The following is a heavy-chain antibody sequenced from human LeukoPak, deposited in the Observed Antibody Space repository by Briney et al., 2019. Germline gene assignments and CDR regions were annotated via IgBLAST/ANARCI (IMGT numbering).Heavy chain of an antibody. CDR3: ARGGDSWDFDY. Sequence: QPGGSLRLSCAASGFTFSNYAMSWVRQAPGMGLEWVSIISTSGGGTYYADSVKGRFTISRDNSKNTLYLQMNSLRAEDTAVYYCARGGDSWDFDYWGQGTLVTVSS. V-gene: IGHV3-23*01. CDR1: GFTFSNYA. J-gene: IGHJ4*02. D-gene: IGHD3-3*01. CDR2: ISTSGGGT.